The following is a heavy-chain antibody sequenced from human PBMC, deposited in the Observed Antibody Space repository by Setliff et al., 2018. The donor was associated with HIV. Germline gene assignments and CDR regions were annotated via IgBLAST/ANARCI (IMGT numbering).Heavy chain of an antibody. CDR2: ISRDGNTI. CDR3: ADIGAGDHY. CDR1: GFTFSDYY. V-gene: IGHV3-11*01. J-gene: IGHJ4*02. D-gene: IGHD7-27*01. Sequence: GGSLRLSCAASGFTFSDYYMSWLRQAPGKGLEWVSYISRDGNTIYYADSVKGRFTISRDDSKYSVYLQMNSLKTEDTALYYCADIGAGDHYWGQGTLVTVSS.